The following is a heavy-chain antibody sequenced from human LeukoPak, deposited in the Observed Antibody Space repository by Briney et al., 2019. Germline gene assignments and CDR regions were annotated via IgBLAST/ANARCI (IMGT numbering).Heavy chain of an antibody. Sequence: GGSLRLSCAASGFTFSDYCMSWIRQAPGKGLEWISYISNSGTMIYYRDSVKGRFTASRDNAQNSLYLQMNSLRAEDTALYYCAGGVQGAGPFDYWGQGSLVTVSS. V-gene: IGHV3-11*01. D-gene: IGHD3-16*01. CDR1: GFTFSDYC. CDR3: AGGVQGAGPFDY. J-gene: IGHJ4*02. CDR2: ISNSGTMI.